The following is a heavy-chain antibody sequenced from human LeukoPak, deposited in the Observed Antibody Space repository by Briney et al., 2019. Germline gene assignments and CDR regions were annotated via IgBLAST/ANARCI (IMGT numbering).Heavy chain of an antibody. CDR3: ASQLRYCSSTSCPPNYFDY. Sequence: PSETLSLTCTVSGGSISSGGYYWSWIRQHPGKGLEWIGYIYYSGSTYYNPSLKSRVTISVGTSKNQFSLKLSSVTAADTAVYYCASQLRYCSSTSCPPNYFDYWGQGTLVTVSS. V-gene: IGHV4-31*03. D-gene: IGHD2-2*01. CDR2: IYYSGST. CDR1: GGSISSGGYY. J-gene: IGHJ4*02.